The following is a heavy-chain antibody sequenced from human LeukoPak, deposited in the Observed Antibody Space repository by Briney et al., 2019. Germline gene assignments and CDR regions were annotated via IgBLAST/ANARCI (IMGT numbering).Heavy chain of an antibody. CDR1: GFTVSSNY. D-gene: IGHD6-13*01. CDR2: IYSGGST. J-gene: IGHJ4*02. CDR3: AKDIAAAGTEFDY. V-gene: IGHV3-53*01. Sequence: GGSLRLSCAASGFTVSSNYMTWIRQAPGKGLEWVSTIYSGGSTYYADSVKGRFTISRDNSKNTLYLQMNSLRAEDTAVYYCAKDIAAAGTEFDYWGQGTLVTVSS.